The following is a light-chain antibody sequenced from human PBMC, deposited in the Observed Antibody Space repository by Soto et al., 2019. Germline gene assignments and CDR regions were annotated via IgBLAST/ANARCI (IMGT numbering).Light chain of an antibody. CDR2: EVS. J-gene: IGLJ1*01. CDR3: SSYAGSNNPFV. Sequence: QSALTQPPSASGSAGQSVTISCTGTSSDVGGYNYVSWYQQHPGKAPKLMIYEVSKRPSGVPDRFSGSKSGNTASLTVSGLQAEDGADYYCSSYAGSNNPFVFGTGTKVTV. V-gene: IGLV2-8*01. CDR1: SSDVGGYNY.